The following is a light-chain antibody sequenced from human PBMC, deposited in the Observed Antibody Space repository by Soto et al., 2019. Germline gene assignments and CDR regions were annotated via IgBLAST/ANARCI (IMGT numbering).Light chain of an antibody. CDR1: NSNVGNNT. V-gene: IGLV1-44*01. Sequence: QSVLTQPPSASGTPGQRVTISCSGSNSNVGNNTVNWYQQFPGTSPRLLIEGNDPRPSGAPDRFSGSKSANSASLAISGLKSEDEADYYCAAWDDGLNGWLFGGGTKVTVL. CDR2: GND. J-gene: IGLJ3*02. CDR3: AAWDDGLNGWL.